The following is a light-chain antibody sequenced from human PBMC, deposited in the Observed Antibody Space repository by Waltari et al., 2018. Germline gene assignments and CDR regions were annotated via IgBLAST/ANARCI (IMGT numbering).Light chain of an antibody. CDR2: DVN. CDR1: SNDVGGYKY. CDR3: SSYTSSTSVI. J-gene: IGLJ2*01. V-gene: IGLV2-14*03. Sequence: QSALTQPASVSGSPGQSITISCTGTSNDVGGYKYVSWYQQHPGKAPKALIYDVNNRPSGVSNRFSGSKSGNTASLTISGLQAEDEADYFCSSYTSSTSVIFGGGTKVTVL.